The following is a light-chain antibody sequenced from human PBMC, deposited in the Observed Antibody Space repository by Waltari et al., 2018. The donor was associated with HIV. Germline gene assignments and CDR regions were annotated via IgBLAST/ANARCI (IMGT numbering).Light chain of an antibody. V-gene: IGLV2-14*01. CDR1: SRAIGHYKY. Sequence: QSAPTQPASVSGSPGQSITISCTGTSRAIGHYKYVSWYQQSPGKAPKLMIYEVSNRPSGVSNRFSGSKSGNTASLTISGLQAEDEADYYCSSYISTTTLFGTGTKVTVL. CDR2: EVS. J-gene: IGLJ1*01. CDR3: SSYISTTTL.